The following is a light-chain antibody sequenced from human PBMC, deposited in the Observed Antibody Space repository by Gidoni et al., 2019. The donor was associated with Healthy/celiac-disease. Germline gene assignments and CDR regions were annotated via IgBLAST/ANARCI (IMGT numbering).Light chain of an antibody. J-gene: IGKJ1*01. CDR2: KAS. Sequence: DIQMTQSPSTLSASVGDRVTITCRASQSISSWLAWYQQKPGKAPKLLIYKASSLESGVPSRFSGSGAGTDFTPISSRLQPDDFVSYYCQQYNSYSPTFGQGTKVEIK. CDR1: QSISSW. V-gene: IGKV1-5*03. CDR3: QQYNSYSPT.